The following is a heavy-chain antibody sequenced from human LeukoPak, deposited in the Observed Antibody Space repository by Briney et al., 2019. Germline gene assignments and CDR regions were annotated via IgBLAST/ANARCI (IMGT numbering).Heavy chain of an antibody. CDR1: GFTFSSYW. CDR2: INSDGSSR. CDR3: ARRGEYSNLNYLEY. J-gene: IGHJ4*02. Sequence: RSGGSLRLSCAASGFTFSSYWMHWVRQAPGKGLVWVSLINSDGSSRNYADSVKGRFTISRDNAKNTLYLQMNSLRVEDTAVYYCARRGEYSNLNYLEYWGQGTLVTVSS. V-gene: IGHV3-74*01. D-gene: IGHD4-11*01.